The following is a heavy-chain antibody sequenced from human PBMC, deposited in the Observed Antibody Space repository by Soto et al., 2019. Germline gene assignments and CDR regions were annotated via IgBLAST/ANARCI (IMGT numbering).Heavy chain of an antibody. CDR3: ASKQWLPHYYGMDV. Sequence: GGSLRLSCAASGFTVSSNYMSWVRPAPGKGLEWVSVTYSGGSTYYADSVKGRFTISRDNSKNTLYLQMNSLRAEDTAVYYCASKQWLPHYYGMDVWGQGTTVTVSS. CDR2: TYSGGST. J-gene: IGHJ6*02. D-gene: IGHD6-19*01. V-gene: IGHV3-53*01. CDR1: GFTVSSNY.